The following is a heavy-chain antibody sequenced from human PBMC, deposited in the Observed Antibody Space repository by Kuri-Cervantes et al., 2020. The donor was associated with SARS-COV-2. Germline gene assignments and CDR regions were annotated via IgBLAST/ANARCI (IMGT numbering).Heavy chain of an antibody. V-gene: IGHV4-31*11. CDR2: IYYSGGT. D-gene: IGHD6-19*01. Sequence: LRLSCAVSGGSISRGGYYWSWIRQHPEKGLEWIGYIYYSGGTYYNPSPKSRVSMSVDTSKSQFSLNLSSVTAADTAVYYCARGMQQWPFDYWGQGTLVTVSS. J-gene: IGHJ4*02. CDR3: ARGMQQWPFDY. CDR1: GGSISRGGYY.